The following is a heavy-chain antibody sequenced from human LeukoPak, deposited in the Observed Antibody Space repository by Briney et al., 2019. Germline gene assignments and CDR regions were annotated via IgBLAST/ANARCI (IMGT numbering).Heavy chain of an antibody. Sequence: GGSLRLSCEVSGLTLRSFAMSWVRQPAGKGLEWFSAISGDGGSTEYADSVKGRFTISRDNSKNTVYLQMNSLRAGDTALYYCAAMTTAAANAFFYWGRGTVATVSA. J-gene: IGHJ4*02. D-gene: IGHD2-2*01. CDR1: GLTLRSFA. CDR3: AAMTTAAANAFFY. V-gene: IGHV3-23*01. CDR2: ISGDGGST.